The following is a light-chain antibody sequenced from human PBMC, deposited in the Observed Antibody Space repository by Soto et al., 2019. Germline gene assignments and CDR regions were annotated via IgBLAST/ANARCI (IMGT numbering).Light chain of an antibody. CDR2: EGS. V-gene: IGLV2-23*01. J-gene: IGLJ3*02. CDR3: YSYAGSSTLV. Sequence: QSALTQPASMSGSPGQSITISCTGTSSDVGNYNLVSWYQQHPGKAPKVMIYEGSKRPSGVSNRFSGSKSGNTASLTISGLQADDEADYYCYSYAGSSTLVFGGGTKLPVL. CDR1: SSDVGNYNL.